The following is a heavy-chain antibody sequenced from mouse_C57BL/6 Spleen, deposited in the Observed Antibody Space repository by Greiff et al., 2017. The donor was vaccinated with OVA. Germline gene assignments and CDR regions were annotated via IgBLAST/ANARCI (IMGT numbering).Heavy chain of an antibody. D-gene: IGHD1-1*01. Sequence: EVKLMESGPGLAKPSQTLSLTCSVTGYSITSDYWNWIRKFPGNKLEYMGYISYSGSTYYNPSLKSRISITRDTSKNQYYLQLNSVTTEDTATYYCARTYYYGSSLDWYFDVWGTGTTVTVSS. CDR2: ISYSGST. J-gene: IGHJ1*03. CDR1: GYSITSDY. V-gene: IGHV3-8*01. CDR3: ARTYYYGSSLDWYFDV.